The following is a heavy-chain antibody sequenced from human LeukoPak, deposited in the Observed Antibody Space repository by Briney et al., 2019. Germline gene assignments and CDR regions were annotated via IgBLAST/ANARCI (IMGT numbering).Heavy chain of an antibody. CDR2: ISYDGSNK. V-gene: IGHV3-30*18. CDR1: GFTFSSYV. Sequence: PGRSLRLSCAASGFTFSSYVMHWVRQAPGKGLEWVAVISYDGSNKYYADSVKGRFTISRDNSKNTLYLQMNSLRAEDTAVYYCAKEGFGMDVWGQGTTVTVSS. J-gene: IGHJ6*02. CDR3: AKEGFGMDV.